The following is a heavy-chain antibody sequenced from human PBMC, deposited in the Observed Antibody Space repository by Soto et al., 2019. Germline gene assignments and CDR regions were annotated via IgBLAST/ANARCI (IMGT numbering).Heavy chain of an antibody. CDR2: INYSGST. CDR1: GGSFSAYD. J-gene: IGHJ4*02. Sequence: QVQLQQRGAGLLKPSEPLSLTCAVYGGSFSAYDWTWIRQPPGTGLEWIGEINYSGSTNYNPSLKSLVTISVDSAKNQFSLKLTSVTAADTAVYYCARDKITGLFNYWGQGTLVTVSS. V-gene: IGHV4-34*01. CDR3: ARDKITGLFNY. D-gene: IGHD2-8*02.